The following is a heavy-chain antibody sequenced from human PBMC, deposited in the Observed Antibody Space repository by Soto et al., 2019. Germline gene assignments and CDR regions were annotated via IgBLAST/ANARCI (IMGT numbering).Heavy chain of an antibody. V-gene: IGHV4-31*03. CDR3: ARGGTVFRGVLLY. CDR1: GGSISSGGYF. Sequence: QVQLQESGPGLVKPSQTLSLTCTVSGGSISSGGYFWSWIRQHPGKGLEWISYIYYSGSTYYNPRCKSRVTIAVDTSKNQFSLKLSSVTAADTAVYYCARGGTVFRGVLLYWGQGTLVTVSS. J-gene: IGHJ4*02. CDR2: IYYSGST. D-gene: IGHD3-10*01.